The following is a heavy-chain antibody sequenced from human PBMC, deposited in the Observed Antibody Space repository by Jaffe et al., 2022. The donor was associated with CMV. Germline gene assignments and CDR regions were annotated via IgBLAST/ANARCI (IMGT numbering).Heavy chain of an antibody. Sequence: QVQLVESGGGVVQPGRSLRLSCAASGFTFSSYGMHWVRQAPGKGLEWVAVISYDGSNKYYADSVKGRFTISRDNSKNTLYLQMNSLRAEDTAVYYCAKPSWELRGEFDYWGQGTLVTVSS. D-gene: IGHD1-26*01. CDR3: AKPSWELRGEFDY. CDR1: GFTFSSYG. CDR2: ISYDGSNK. J-gene: IGHJ4*02. V-gene: IGHV3-30*18.